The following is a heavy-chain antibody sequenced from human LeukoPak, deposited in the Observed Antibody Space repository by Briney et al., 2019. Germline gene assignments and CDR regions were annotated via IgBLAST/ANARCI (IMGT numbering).Heavy chain of an antibody. CDR3: ARYGGSSWYYYYYGMDV. CDR2: FSIYNGNT. J-gene: IGHJ6*02. CDR1: GDTFTNYG. D-gene: IGHD6-13*01. V-gene: IGHV1-18*01. Sequence: ASVKVSCKASGDTFTNYGVNWVRQAPGQRPEWMGWFSIYNGNTNYAQKLQGRVTMTTDTSTSTAYMELRSLRSDDTAVYYCARYGGSSWYYYYYGMDVWGQGTTVTVSS.